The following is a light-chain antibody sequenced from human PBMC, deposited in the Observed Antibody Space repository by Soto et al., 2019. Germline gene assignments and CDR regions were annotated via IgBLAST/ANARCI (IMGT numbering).Light chain of an antibody. Sequence: DIQITQSPSTLSASVGDRVTITCRASQSISSWLAWYQQKPGKAPKLLIYKASSLQGGVPSRFSGSGSGTEFTLTISSLQPDDFATYYCQQYNTNSGTFGQGTKV. CDR1: QSISSW. CDR3: QQYNTNSGT. J-gene: IGKJ1*01. CDR2: KAS. V-gene: IGKV1-5*03.